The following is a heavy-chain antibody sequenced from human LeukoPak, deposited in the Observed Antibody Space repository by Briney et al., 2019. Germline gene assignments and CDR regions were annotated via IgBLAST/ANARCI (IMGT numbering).Heavy chain of an antibody. V-gene: IGHV3-23*01. CDR2: ISTSGSDT. CDR1: GFTFSNSP. J-gene: IGHJ4*02. Sequence: PGGSLRLSCAASGFTFSNSPMAWVRQAPGKGLEWVAAISTSGSDTIYTDSVKDRFTISGDNSKNTLYLQMNSLRAEDTAVYYCAKESSGWSNGDYWGQGTLVTVSS. D-gene: IGHD6-19*01. CDR3: AKESSGWSNGDY.